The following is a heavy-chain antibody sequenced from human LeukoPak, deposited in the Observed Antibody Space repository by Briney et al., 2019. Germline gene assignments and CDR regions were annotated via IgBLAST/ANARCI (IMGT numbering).Heavy chain of an antibody. CDR3: ARDKAQIALLVY. CDR2: ISYDGSNK. CDR1: GFTFSSYA. V-gene: IGHV3-30*14. J-gene: IGHJ4*02. Sequence: GRSLRLSCAASGFTFSSYAMHWVRQAPGKGLEWVAVISYDGSNKYYADSVKGRFTISRDNSKNTLYLQMNSLRAEDTAVYYCARDKAQIALLVYWGQGTLVTVSS. D-gene: IGHD2-8*02.